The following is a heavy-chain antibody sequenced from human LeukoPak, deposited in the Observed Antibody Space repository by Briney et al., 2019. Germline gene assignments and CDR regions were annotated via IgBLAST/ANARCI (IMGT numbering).Heavy chain of an antibody. D-gene: IGHD5-12*01. CDR1: GFTFSSYA. V-gene: IGHV3-23*01. CDR3: AKKRGYSGYDTLYYYYYYMDV. Sequence: GGSLRLSCAASGFTFSSYAMSWVRQAPGKGLEWVSAISGSGGSTYYADSVKGRFTISRDNSKNTLYLQMNSLRAEDTAVYYCAKKRGYSGYDTLYYYYYYMDVWGKGTTVTVSS. CDR2: ISGSGGST. J-gene: IGHJ6*03.